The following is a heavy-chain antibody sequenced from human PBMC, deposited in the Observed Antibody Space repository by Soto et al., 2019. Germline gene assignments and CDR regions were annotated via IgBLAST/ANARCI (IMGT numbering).Heavy chain of an antibody. V-gene: IGHV2-26*01. J-gene: IGHJ4*02. Sequence: SGPTLVNPTETLTLTCTVSGFSLSNARMGVSWIRQPPGKALEWLAHIFSNDEKSYSTSLKSRLTISKDTSKSQVVLTMTNMDPVDTATYYCARITLSGWYGITIDYWGQGTLVTVS. CDR1: GFSLSNARMG. CDR3: ARITLSGWYGITIDY. D-gene: IGHD6-19*01. CDR2: IFSNDEK.